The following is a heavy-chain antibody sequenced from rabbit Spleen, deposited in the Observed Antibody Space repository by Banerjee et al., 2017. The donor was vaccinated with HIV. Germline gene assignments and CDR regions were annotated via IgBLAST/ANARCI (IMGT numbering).Heavy chain of an antibody. V-gene: IGHV1S45*01. CDR3: ARDTASSFSSYGMDL. Sequence: QEHLKESGGGLVQPGGSLKLSCTASGFTLSSYYMNWVRQAPGKGLEWIACINTATGKAVYASWAKGRFTISKTSSTTVTLQMTRLTAADTATYFCARDTASSFSSYGMDLWGQGTLVTVS. CDR1: GFTLSSYYM. CDR2: INTATGKA. J-gene: IGHJ3*01. D-gene: IGHD8-1*01.